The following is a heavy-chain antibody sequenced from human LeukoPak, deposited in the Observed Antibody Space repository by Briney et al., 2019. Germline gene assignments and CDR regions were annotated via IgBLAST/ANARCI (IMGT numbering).Heavy chain of an antibody. CDR2: IYPGDSDT. CDR3: ARGVLAVVPDAFDI. V-gene: IGHV5-51*01. D-gene: IGHD2-2*01. Sequence: GESLKISCKGSGYSFTSYWIGWVRQIPGKGLEWMGIIYPGDSDTRYSPSFQGQVTISAAKSISTPYLQWSSLKASDTAMYYCARGVLAVVPDAFDIWGQGTMVTASS. J-gene: IGHJ3*02. CDR1: GYSFTSYW.